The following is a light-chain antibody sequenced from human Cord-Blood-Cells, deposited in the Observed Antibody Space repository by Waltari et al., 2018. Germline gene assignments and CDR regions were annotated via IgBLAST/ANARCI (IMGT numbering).Light chain of an antibody. V-gene: IGLV2-23*01. CDR1: SSDVGSYNL. CDR3: CSYAGSSTWV. Sequence: QSALTKPDSVSGSPGQSITISCTGTSSDVGSYNLVSWYQQHPGKAPKPMIYEGSKRPSGVSNRFSGYKSGNAASLTISGLQAEDEADYYCCSYAGSSTWVFGGGTKLTVL. CDR2: EGS. J-gene: IGLJ3*02.